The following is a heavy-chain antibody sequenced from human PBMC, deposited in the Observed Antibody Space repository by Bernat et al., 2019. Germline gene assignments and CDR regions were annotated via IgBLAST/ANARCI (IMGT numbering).Heavy chain of an antibody. V-gene: IGHV1-3*01. CDR2: INAGNGDT. CDR3: AKDSCYSCYYFDY. Sequence: QVQLVQSGAEVKKPGASVKVSCKASGYTFASYTLYWVRQAPGQRLEWMGWINAGNGDTKYSQKFQGRVTFTRDTSASTAYMELNSLTSEDTAVYYCAKDSCYSCYYFDYWGQGTLVTVSS. CDR1: GYTFASYT. J-gene: IGHJ4*02. D-gene: IGHD2-15*01.